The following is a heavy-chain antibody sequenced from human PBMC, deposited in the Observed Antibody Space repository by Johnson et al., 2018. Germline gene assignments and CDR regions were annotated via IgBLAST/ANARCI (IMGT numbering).Heavy chain of an antibody. CDR2: ISDAGSNT. J-gene: IGHJ6*02. CDR1: GFTFSTYA. V-gene: IGHV3-30-3*01. CDR3: ANLPMTTLTTSLVDV. D-gene: IGHD4-11*01. Sequence: QVQLVQSGGGVVQPGRSLRLSCAASGFTFSTYAMHWVRQTPGKGLEWVGLISDAGSNTYHADSVKGRFTISRDNSKKTLYLQMNSLTTEDTAVYYCANLPMTTLTTSLVDVWGQGTTVTVSS.